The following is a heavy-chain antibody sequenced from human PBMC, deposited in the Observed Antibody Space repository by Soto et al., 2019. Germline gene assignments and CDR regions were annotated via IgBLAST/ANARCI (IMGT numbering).Heavy chain of an antibody. CDR3: ARDFPYFDS. CDR1: GGSFKSGSYS. J-gene: IGHJ4*03. Sequence: QVQLQESGPGLVKPSETLSLTCTVSGGSFKSGSYSWSWIRQPPGKGLEWIGYVYHTGRTSYNTTLNRRVSISMDTSKNQFSLNLYSLIAADTPVYFCARDFPYFDSWGHGTLVTVSS. V-gene: IGHV4-61*01. CDR2: VYHTGRT.